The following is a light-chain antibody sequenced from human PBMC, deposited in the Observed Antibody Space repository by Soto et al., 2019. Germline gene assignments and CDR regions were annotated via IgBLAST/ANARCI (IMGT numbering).Light chain of an antibody. CDR1: QSVSSY. V-gene: IGKV3-11*01. CDR3: QQRSNWPPIT. J-gene: IGKJ5*01. CDR2: DAS. Sequence: EIVMTHSPATLSVSPWGIATLSCRASQSVSSYLAWYQQKPGQAPRLLIYDASNRATGIPARFSGSGSGTDFTLTISSLEPEDFAVYYCQQRSNWPPITFGQGTRLEIK.